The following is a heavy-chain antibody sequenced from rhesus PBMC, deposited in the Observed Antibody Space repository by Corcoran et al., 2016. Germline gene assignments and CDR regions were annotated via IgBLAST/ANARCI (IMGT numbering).Heavy chain of an antibody. D-gene: IGHD3-34*01. V-gene: IGHV4S9*01. J-gene: IGHJ5-1*01. CDR1: GGSMSESSF. Sequence: QVRLQESGPGLVKSSETLSLTCAVSGGSMSESSFWNWFRQPPGKGLEWIGKIYAIVVTSTNPSLKRRLPISKDTSNTQFFLKLTSLTAADTALYFCASPFERGRFEVWGAGILVSVSS. CDR2: IYAIVVT. CDR3: ASPFERGRFEV.